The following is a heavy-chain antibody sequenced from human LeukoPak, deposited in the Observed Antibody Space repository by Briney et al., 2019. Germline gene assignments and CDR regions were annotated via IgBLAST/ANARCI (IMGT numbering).Heavy chain of an antibody. J-gene: IGHJ2*01. D-gene: IGHD5-24*01. Sequence: GGSLRLSCAASGFTFSNYWMTWVRQAPGKGLELVANIKQDGSEKYYVDSVKGRFTISRDNAKNSLYLQMNSLRAEDTAVYYCARDLRRDGYNIWYFDLWGRGTLVTVSS. CDR1: GFTFSNYW. V-gene: IGHV3-7*03. CDR2: IKQDGSEK. CDR3: ARDLRRDGYNIWYFDL.